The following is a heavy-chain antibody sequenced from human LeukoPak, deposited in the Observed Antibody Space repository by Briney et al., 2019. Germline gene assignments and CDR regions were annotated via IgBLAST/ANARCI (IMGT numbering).Heavy chain of an antibody. CDR3: ARERCSGGSCYSEDAFDI. D-gene: IGHD2-15*01. Sequence: ASVKVSFKASRYTFTVYYMHWVRQAAGQGLEWMGWINPNSGGRNYAQKFQGRVTMTRDTSISTAYMELSRLRSDDTAVYYCARERCSGGSCYSEDAFDIWGQGTMVTVSS. CDR2: INPNSGGR. V-gene: IGHV1-2*02. CDR1: RYTFTVYY. J-gene: IGHJ3*02.